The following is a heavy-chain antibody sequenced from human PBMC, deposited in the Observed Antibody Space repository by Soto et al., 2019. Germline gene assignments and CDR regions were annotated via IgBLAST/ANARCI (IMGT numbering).Heavy chain of an antibody. CDR2: TYYRSKWYN. Sequence: SQTLSLTCAISGDSVSSNSAAWNWIRQSPSRGLEWLGRTYYRSKWYNDYAVSVKSRITINPDTSKNQVSLQLNSVTPEDTAVYYCARDLGWIAARPEDLDYYYSGMDVWGQGTTVTVSS. D-gene: IGHD6-6*01. CDR1: GDSVSSNSAA. J-gene: IGHJ6*02. V-gene: IGHV6-1*01. CDR3: ARDLGWIAARPEDLDYYYSGMDV.